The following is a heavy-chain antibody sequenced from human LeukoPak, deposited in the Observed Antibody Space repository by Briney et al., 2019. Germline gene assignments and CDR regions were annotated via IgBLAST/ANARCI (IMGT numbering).Heavy chain of an antibody. CDR3: ARKLRYVDWLLPFDY. J-gene: IGHJ4*02. V-gene: IGHV1-18*01. D-gene: IGHD3-9*01. CDR2: IRAYNGKT. Sequence: SVNVSFMACLYTFTNYGISWVRQAPGHGRAGMGWIRAYNGKTDYAQKLQDRVTMTPDTSPSTAYMELRSLRSDDTAVYYCARKLRYVDWLLPFDYWGQGTLVTVSS. CDR1: LYTFTNYG.